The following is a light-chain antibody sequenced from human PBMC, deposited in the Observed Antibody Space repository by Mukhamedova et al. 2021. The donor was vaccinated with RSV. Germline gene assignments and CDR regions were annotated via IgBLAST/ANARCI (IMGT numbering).Light chain of an antibody. CDR1: VGGYNY. V-gene: IGLV2-14*01. CDR3: SSHTSSSTLPSV. Sequence: VGGYNYVSWYQQHPGKAPKLMIYEVSNRPSGVSNRFSGSKSGNTASLTISGLQAEDEADYYCSSHTSSSTLPSVFGTGTKVSVL. CDR2: EVS. J-gene: IGLJ1*01.